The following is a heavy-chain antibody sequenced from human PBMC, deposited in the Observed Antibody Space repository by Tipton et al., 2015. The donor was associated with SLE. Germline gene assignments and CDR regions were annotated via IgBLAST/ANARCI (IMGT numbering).Heavy chain of an antibody. Sequence: SLRLSCAASGFTFSDYYMSWIRQAPGKGLEWVSSISGDSSYKFYADSLKGRFTISRDNAKNSLYLQMSTPRAEDTAIYYCGGDYGDYDAFDIWGQGTMVTVSS. CDR3: GGDYGDYDAFDI. CDR1: GFTFSDYY. J-gene: IGHJ3*02. V-gene: IGHV3-11*05. D-gene: IGHD4-17*01. CDR2: ISGDSSYK.